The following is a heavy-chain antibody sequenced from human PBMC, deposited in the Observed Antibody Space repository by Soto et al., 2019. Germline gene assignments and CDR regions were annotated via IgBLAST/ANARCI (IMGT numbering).Heavy chain of an antibody. J-gene: IGHJ4*02. D-gene: IGHD3-10*01. CDR3: ARDIGSYAYGEGY. V-gene: IGHV4-4*07. CDR1: GGSINSYW. CDR2: VYSSGTT. Sequence: SETLSLTCSVSGGSINSYWWGWIRQPAGKGLEWIGRVYSSGTTDYNPSLNSRATMSVETSKNQFSLKLSSVTAADTAVYYCARDIGSYAYGEGYWGQGIQVTVSS.